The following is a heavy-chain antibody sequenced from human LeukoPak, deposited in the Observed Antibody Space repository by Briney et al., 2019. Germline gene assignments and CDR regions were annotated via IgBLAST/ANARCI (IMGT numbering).Heavy chain of an antibody. Sequence: GGSLRLSCAASGFTFSSYSMNWVRQAPGKGLEWVSSISSSSSYIYYADSVKGRFTISRDNAKNSLYLQMNSLRAEDTAVYYCAREDSSGYYEEGWFGPWGQGTLVTVSS. D-gene: IGHD3-22*01. V-gene: IGHV3-21*01. CDR3: AREDSSGYYEEGWFGP. J-gene: IGHJ5*02. CDR1: GFTFSSYS. CDR2: ISSSSSYI.